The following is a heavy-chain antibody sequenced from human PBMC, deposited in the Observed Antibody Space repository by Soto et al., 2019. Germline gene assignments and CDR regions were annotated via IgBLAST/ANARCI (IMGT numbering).Heavy chain of an antibody. CDR1: GFTFSSYE. CDR3: ARAPSARYFDWLGPDYYGMDV. CDR2: ISSSGSTI. J-gene: IGHJ6*02. V-gene: IGHV3-48*03. D-gene: IGHD3-9*01. Sequence: GGSLRLSCAASGFTFSSYEMNWVRQAPGEGLEWVSYISSSGSTIYYADSVKGRFTISRDNAKNSLYLQMNSLRAEDTAVYYCARAPSARYFDWLGPDYYGMDVWGQGTTVTVSS.